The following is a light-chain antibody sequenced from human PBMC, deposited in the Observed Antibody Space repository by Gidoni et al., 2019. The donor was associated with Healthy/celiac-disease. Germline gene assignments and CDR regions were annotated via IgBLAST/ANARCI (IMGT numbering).Light chain of an antibody. J-gene: IGKJ4*01. Sequence: EIVLTQSPATLSLSTGERATLSCRASQSVSSYLAWYQQKPGQAPRLLIYDASNRATGIPARFSGSGSGTDFTLPISSLEPEDFAVYYCQQRSNWPQNTFGGGTKVEIK. CDR3: QQRSNWPQNT. V-gene: IGKV3-11*01. CDR1: QSVSSY. CDR2: DAS.